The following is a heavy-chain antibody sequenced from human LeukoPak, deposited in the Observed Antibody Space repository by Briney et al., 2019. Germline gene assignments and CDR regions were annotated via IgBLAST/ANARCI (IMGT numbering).Heavy chain of an antibody. CDR2: INQDGSEK. D-gene: IGHD2-15*01. Sequence: GGSLRLSCAASGFSLSSFWMSWVRQAPGKVLEWVANINQDGSEKNYVDSVKGRFTISRDGAKNSLYLQMNSLRAEDAAVYYCAREQCSGNSCYYYWGQGTLVTVSS. J-gene: IGHJ4*02. V-gene: IGHV3-7*01. CDR3: AREQCSGNSCYYY. CDR1: GFSLSSFW.